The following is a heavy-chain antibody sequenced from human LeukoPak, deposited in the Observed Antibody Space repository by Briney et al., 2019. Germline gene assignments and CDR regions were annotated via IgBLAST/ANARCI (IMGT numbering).Heavy chain of an antibody. J-gene: IGHJ3*02. D-gene: IGHD6-19*01. V-gene: IGHV3-66*02. CDR1: GFTVSSNY. CDR2: IYSGGST. CDR3: GKSIAVAGDDAFDI. Sequence: GGSLRLSCAASGFTVSSNYMSWVRQAPGKGLEWVSVIYSGGSTYYADSVKGRFTISRDNSKNTLYLQMNSLRAEDTAVYYCGKSIAVAGDDAFDIWGQGTMVTVSS.